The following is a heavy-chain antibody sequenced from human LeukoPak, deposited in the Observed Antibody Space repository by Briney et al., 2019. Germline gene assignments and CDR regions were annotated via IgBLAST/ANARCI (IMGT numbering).Heavy chain of an antibody. CDR1: GFTFSSYS. CDR2: ISSSGSYI. V-gene: IGHV3-21*01. CDR3: ARPRGYSYGYGGL. Sequence: GGSLRLSCAASGFTFSSYSMNWVRQAPGKGLEWVSSISSSGSYIYYADSVKGRFTISRDNAKNSLYLQMNSLRAEDTAVYYCARPRGYSYGYGGLWGQGTLVTVSS. D-gene: IGHD5-18*01. J-gene: IGHJ4*02.